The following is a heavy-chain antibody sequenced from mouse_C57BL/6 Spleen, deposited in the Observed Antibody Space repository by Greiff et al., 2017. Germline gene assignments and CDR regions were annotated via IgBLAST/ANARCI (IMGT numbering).Heavy chain of an antibody. CDR3: VRDRSLLSMDY. CDR1: GFTFNTYA. V-gene: IGHV10-3*01. CDR2: IRSKSSNYAT. Sequence: EVQLVESGGGLVQPKGSLTLSCAASGFTFNTYALHWVLQAPGKGLEWVARIRSKSSNYATYYADSVKDRFTITRDDSQSMLYLQMNNLKTEDTAMYYCVRDRSLLSMDYWGQGTSVTVSS. J-gene: IGHJ4*01. D-gene: IGHD2-10*01.